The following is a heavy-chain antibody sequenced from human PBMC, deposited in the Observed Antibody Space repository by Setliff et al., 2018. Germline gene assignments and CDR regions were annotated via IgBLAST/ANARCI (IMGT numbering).Heavy chain of an antibody. CDR1: GGSFSGYY. Sequence: SETLSLTCAVYGGSFSGYYWSWVRQPPGKGLEWIGEINHSGSTNYNPSLKSRVTISVDTPKNQFSLKLSSVTAADTAVYYCARGGSIAAAGYNYFGYWGQGTLVTVSS. CDR3: ARGGSIAAAGYNYFGY. V-gene: IGHV4-34*01. D-gene: IGHD6-13*01. CDR2: INHSGST. J-gene: IGHJ4*02.